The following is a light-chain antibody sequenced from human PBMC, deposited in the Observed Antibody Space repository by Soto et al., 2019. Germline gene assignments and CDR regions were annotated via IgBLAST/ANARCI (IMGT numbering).Light chain of an antibody. CDR1: QIVRSN. CDR3: LQYDNWPSWT. V-gene: IGKV3-15*01. J-gene: IGKJ1*01. Sequence: EIVVTQSPDTLSVSPGETATLSCRSSQIVRSNLAWYQQTPGQAPRLLIYAASTRAAGIPARFSGTGSGTEFTLTISSLQSEDFTVYYCLQYDNWPSWTFGQGTKVDIK. CDR2: AAS.